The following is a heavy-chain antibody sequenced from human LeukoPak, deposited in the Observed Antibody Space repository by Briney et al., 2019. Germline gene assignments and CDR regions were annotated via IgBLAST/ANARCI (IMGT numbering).Heavy chain of an antibody. V-gene: IGHV3-21*01. J-gene: IGHJ5*02. CDR3: ERELAAAGS. CDR1: GFTFSIYS. Sequence: GGSLRLSCAASGFTFSIYSINWVRPAPGKGLEWVSSIISISSYILYADSVKGRFTISRDNAKNALYVQMNSVRGEDRGVYYCERELAAAGSWGQGTLVTVSS. CDR2: IISISSYI. D-gene: IGHD6-13*01.